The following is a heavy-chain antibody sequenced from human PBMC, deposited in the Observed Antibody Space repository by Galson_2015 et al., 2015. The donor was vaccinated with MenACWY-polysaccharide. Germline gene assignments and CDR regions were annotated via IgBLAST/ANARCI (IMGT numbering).Heavy chain of an antibody. CDR1: GFTFSGHY. V-gene: IGHV4-39*01. D-gene: IGHD2-8*01. CDR3: ARPKPVNGWFDP. Sequence: LRLSCAASGFTFSGHYMGWVRQAPGKGLEWVGSIHYSGSTTYNSSLKSRVTISVDTSKNQFSLKLSSVTAADTAVYYCARPKPVNGWFDPWGQGTLVTVSS. J-gene: IGHJ5*02. CDR2: IHYSGST.